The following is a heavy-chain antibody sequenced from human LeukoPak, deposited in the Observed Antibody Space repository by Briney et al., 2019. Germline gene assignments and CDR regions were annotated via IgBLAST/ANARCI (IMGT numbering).Heavy chain of an antibody. CDR3: ARDTAAGGPTRGGGSSLGAFDI. CDR1: GGSISSSPYY. J-gene: IGHJ3*02. D-gene: IGHD2-15*01. Sequence: PSETLSLTCTVSGGSISSSPYYWGWIRQPPGKGLEWIGSIYYSGTTHYNPSLESRVTISVDTSKNQFSLKLSSVTAADTAVYYCARDTAAGGPTRGGGSSLGAFDIWGQGTMVTVSS. V-gene: IGHV4-39*07. CDR2: IYYSGTT.